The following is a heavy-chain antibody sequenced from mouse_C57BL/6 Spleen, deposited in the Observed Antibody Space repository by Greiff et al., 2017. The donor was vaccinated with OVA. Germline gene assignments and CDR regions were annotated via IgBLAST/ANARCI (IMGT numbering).Heavy chain of an antibody. CDR2: IWSGGNT. J-gene: IGHJ3*01. CDR3: ASQTGFAY. Sequence: QVQLKESGPGLVQPSQSLSITCKVSGFSLTSYGVHWVRQSPGKGLEWLGVIWSGGNTNYNAEFITRLGISKDKSKSQVFFQMNSLQADDTAIYSSASQTGFAYWGQGTLVTVSA. V-gene: IGHV2-2*01. CDR1: GFSLTSYG.